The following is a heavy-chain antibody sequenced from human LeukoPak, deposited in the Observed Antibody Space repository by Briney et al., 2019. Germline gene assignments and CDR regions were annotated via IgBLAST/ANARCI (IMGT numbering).Heavy chain of an antibody. J-gene: IGHJ4*02. V-gene: IGHV3-23*01. CDR3: AKRGPGGSYFIDY. CDR1: GFTFRSYV. D-gene: IGHD1-26*01. Sequence: GGSLRLSCAASGFTFRSYVMSWVRQAPGKGLEWISSTSGGGGNTYYADSVKGRFTISRDNSKNTLYLQMNSLRAEDTAVYYCAKRGPGGSYFIDYWGQGTLVTVSS. CDR2: TSGGGGNT.